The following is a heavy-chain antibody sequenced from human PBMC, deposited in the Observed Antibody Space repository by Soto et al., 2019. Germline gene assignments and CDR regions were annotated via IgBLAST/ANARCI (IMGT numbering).Heavy chain of an antibody. J-gene: IGHJ5*02. CDR3: ARIKGGSIAAPASRNWFDP. Sequence: SLTVSCRASGYTLACYYINSVRQANRQGLEWMGWKNPNSGNTGYAQKFQGRVTMTRNTSISTAYMELSSLRSEDTAVYYCARIKGGSIAAPASRNWFDPWGQGTLVTVSS. CDR2: KNPNSGNT. D-gene: IGHD6-6*01. CDR1: GYTLACYY. V-gene: IGHV1-8*01.